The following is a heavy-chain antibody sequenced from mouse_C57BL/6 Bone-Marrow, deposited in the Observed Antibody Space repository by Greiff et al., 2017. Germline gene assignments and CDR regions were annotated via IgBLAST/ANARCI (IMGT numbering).Heavy chain of an antibody. CDR1: GYTFTNYW. CDR3: AGGDYGDY. Sequence: VQLQQSGAELVRPGTSVKMSCKASGYTFTNYWIGWAKQRPGHGLEWIGDIYPGGGYTNYNEQFKGKATLPADKSSSTAYMQLSSLASEDSAIYYCAGGDYGDYWGQGTTLTVSS. D-gene: IGHD2-4*01. CDR2: IYPGGGYT. V-gene: IGHV1-63*01. J-gene: IGHJ2*01.